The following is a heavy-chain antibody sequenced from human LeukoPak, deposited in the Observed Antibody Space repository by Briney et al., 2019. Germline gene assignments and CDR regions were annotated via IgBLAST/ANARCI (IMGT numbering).Heavy chain of an antibody. Sequence: GGSLRLSCAASGFTFSNYWMHWVRQAPGKGLVWVSRVNSDGSRINYADCVKGRFTISRDNAENTLYLQMDSLGVEDTAVYYCARGYYHHSTYTNLHWGQGTLVTVSS. D-gene: IGHD2/OR15-2a*01. CDR3: ARGYYHHSTYTNLH. CDR2: VNSDGSRI. J-gene: IGHJ1*01. V-gene: IGHV3-74*01. CDR1: GFTFSNYW.